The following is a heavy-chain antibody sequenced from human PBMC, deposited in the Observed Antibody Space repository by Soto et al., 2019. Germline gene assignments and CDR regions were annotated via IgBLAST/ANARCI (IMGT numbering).Heavy chain of an antibody. CDR3: ARESGYYDSSGQNWFDP. CDR1: GGSISSGGYY. V-gene: IGHV4-31*03. D-gene: IGHD3-22*01. Sequence: PSETLSLTCTVSGGSISSGGYYWIWIRQHPGKGLEWIGYISYSGSTYYNPSLKSRVTISVDTSKNQFSLKMSSVTAAETAVYYCARESGYYDSSGQNWFDPWGQGTLVTVSS. J-gene: IGHJ5*02. CDR2: ISYSGST.